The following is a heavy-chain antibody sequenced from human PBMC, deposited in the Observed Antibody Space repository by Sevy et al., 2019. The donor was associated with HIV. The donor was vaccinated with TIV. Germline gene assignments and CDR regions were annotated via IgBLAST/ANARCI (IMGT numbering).Heavy chain of an antibody. Sequence: CLRLSCTASGFNFGDYAMSWCRQAPGKGLERIGFIRSKTYGGTTEYAASVKGRLTISRDDSNSIASLQMNSLKTEDTAVYYCARVRGTISPYYYFGMDVWGQGTTVIVSS. CDR2: IRSKTYGGTT. J-gene: IGHJ6*02. CDR3: ARVRGTISPYYYFGMDV. V-gene: IGHV3-49*03. D-gene: IGHD3-16*01. CDR1: GFNFGDYA.